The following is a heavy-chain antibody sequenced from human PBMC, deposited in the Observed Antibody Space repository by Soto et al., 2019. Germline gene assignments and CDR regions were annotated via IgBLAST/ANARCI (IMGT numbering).Heavy chain of an antibody. CDR1: GYSFTSYW. V-gene: IGHV5-51*01. CDR3: ATQRPYCSGGSCYSYYFDY. CDR2: IYPGDSDT. D-gene: IGHD2-15*01. J-gene: IGHJ4*02. Sequence: GESLKISCKGSGYSFTSYWIGWVRQMPGKGLEWMGIIYPGDSDTRYSPSFQGQVTISADKSISTAYLQWSSLKASDTAMYYCATQRPYCSGGSCYSYYFDYWGQGTLVTVSS.